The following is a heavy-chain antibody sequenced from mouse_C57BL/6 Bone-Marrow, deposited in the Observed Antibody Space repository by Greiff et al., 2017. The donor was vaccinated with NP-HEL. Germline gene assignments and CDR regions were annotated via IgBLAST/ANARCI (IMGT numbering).Heavy chain of an antibody. J-gene: IGHJ1*03. CDR2: IYPGSGNT. CDR1: GYTFTDYY. Sequence: VKLQESGAELVRPGASVKLSCKASGYTFTDYYINWVKQRPGQGLEWIARIYPGSGNTYYNEKFKGKATLTAEKSSSTAYMQLSSLTSEDSAVYFCARFYDYEDFDVWGTGTTVTVSS. CDR3: ARFYDYEDFDV. V-gene: IGHV1-76*01. D-gene: IGHD2-4*01.